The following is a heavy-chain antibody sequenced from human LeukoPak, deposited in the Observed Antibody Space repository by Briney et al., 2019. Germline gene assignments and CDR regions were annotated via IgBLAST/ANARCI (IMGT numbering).Heavy chain of an antibody. CDR2: ISYSGYT. Sequence: PSETLSLTCTVSGDSVSSYYWSWIRQPPGKGLEWIGYISYSGYTNFHPSLKSRATISVAMSKNQFSLKLSSVTAADTAVYYCARHDYSNPRVDYWGQGTPVTVSS. CDR1: GDSVSSYY. J-gene: IGHJ4*02. CDR3: ARHDYSNPRVDY. D-gene: IGHD4-11*01. V-gene: IGHV4-59*08.